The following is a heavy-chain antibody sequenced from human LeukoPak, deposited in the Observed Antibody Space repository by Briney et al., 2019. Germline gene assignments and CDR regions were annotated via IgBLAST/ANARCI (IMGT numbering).Heavy chain of an antibody. CDR3: AKASGSYFWSFDY. CDR1: GFTFSSYA. Sequence: GGSLRLSCSASGFTFSSYAMHWVRQAPGKGLEYVSAISSNGGSTYYADAVKGRFTISRDNSKNTLYLQMSSLRAEDTAVYYCAKASGSYFWSFDYWGQGTLVTVSS. CDR2: ISSNGGST. J-gene: IGHJ4*02. D-gene: IGHD1-26*01. V-gene: IGHV3-64D*06.